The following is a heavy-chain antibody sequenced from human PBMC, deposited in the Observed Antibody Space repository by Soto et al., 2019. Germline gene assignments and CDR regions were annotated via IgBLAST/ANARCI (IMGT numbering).Heavy chain of an antibody. V-gene: IGHV5-10-1*01. CDR1: GYSFTSYW. CDR3: ARVDYDILTGHVSMDV. Sequence: GESLKISCKGSGYSFTSYWISWVRQMPGKGLEWMGRIDPSDSYTNYSPSFQGHVTISADKSISTAYLQWSSLKASDTAMYYCARVDYDILTGHVSMDVWGQGTTVTVSS. CDR2: IDPSDSYT. D-gene: IGHD3-9*01. J-gene: IGHJ6*02.